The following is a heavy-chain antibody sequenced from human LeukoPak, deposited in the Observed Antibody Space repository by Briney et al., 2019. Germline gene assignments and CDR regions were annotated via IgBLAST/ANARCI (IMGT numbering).Heavy chain of an antibody. CDR1: GGSFSGYY. D-gene: IGHD3-22*01. J-gene: IGHJ6*02. V-gene: IGHV4-34*01. CDR2: INHGEST. CDR3: ARGRTYYYDTSGYYPSIYYGMDV. Sequence: SETLSLTCAVSGGSFSGYYWYWIRQPPGKGLEWIGEINHGESTNYNPSPKSRATLSVDTSKNQFSLKLTSVTAADTAVYYCARGRTYYYDTSGYYPSIYYGMDVWGQGTTVIVSS.